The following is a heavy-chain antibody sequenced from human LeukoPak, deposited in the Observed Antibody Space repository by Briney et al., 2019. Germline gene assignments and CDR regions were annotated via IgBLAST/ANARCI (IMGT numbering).Heavy chain of an antibody. CDR2: INPNSGGT. J-gene: IGHJ4*02. CDR3: ARDEVDIVATIPPTIDY. CDR1: GYTFTSYG. D-gene: IGHD5-12*01. V-gene: IGHV1-18*01. Sequence: HRASVKVSCKASGYTFTSYGISWVRQAPGQGLEWMGWINPNSGGTNYAQKFQGRVTMTRDTSTSTAYMELRSLRSDDTAVYYCARDEVDIVATIPPTIDYWGQGTLVTVSS.